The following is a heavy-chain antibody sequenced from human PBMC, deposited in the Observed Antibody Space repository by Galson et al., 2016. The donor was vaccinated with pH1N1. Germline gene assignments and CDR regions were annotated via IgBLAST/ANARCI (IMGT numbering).Heavy chain of an antibody. CDR2: IYWDDDK. J-gene: IGHJ4*02. CDR3: ARSAYGDYVGGLHY. V-gene: IGHV2-5*02. D-gene: IGHD4-17*01. Sequence: PALVKPTQTLTLTCTFSGFSLSTSGVGVGWIRQPPGKALEWLALIYWDDDKRYSPSLKSRLTITKDTSKNQVVLTMTNMDPVDTATYYCARSAYGDYVGGLHYWGQGTLVTVSS. CDR1: GFSLSTSGVG.